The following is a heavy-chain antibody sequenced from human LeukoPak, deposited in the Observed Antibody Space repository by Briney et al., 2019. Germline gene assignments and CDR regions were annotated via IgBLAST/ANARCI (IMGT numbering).Heavy chain of an antibody. J-gene: IGHJ5*02. V-gene: IGHV4-39*01. CDR3: ARLKRGRFLEWLPPSWFDP. D-gene: IGHD3-3*01. Sequence: SETLPLTCTVSGGSISSSSYYWGWIRQPPGKGLEWIGSIYYSGSTYYNPSLKSRVTISVDTSKNQFSLKLSSVTAADTAVYYCARLKRGRFLEWLPPSWFDPWGQGTLVTVSS. CDR2: IYYSGST. CDR1: GGSISSSSYY.